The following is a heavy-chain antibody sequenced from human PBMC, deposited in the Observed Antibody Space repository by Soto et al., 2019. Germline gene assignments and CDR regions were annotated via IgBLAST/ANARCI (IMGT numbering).Heavy chain of an antibody. CDR2: IWYDGSNK. CDR1: GFKFSTYA. V-gene: IGHV3-33*01. Sequence: GGSLRLSCAASGFKFSTYAMYWVRQAPGKGLEWVAVIWYDGSNKYYADSVKGRFTISRDNSKNTLYLQINSLRAEDTAVYYCARDLGGSPTGYSSGWPIDYWGQGTLVTVSA. D-gene: IGHD6-19*01. J-gene: IGHJ4*02. CDR3: ARDLGGSPTGYSSGWPIDY.